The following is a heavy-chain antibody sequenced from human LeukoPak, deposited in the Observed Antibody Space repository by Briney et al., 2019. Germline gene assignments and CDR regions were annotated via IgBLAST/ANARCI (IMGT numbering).Heavy chain of an antibody. J-gene: IGHJ4*02. Sequence: PSETLSLTCAVYGGSFSGYYWSWIRQPPGKGLEWIGRIYTSGSTNYNPSLKSRVTMSVDTSKNQFSLKLSSVTAADTAVYYCARDLPLWDYGSGSYFLDYWGQGTLVTVSS. D-gene: IGHD3-10*01. V-gene: IGHV4-59*10. CDR1: GGSFSGYY. CDR2: IYTSGST. CDR3: ARDLPLWDYGSGSYFLDY.